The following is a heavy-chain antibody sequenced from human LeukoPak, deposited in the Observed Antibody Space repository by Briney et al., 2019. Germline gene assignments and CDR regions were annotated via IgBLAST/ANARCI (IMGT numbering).Heavy chain of an antibody. Sequence: PSETLSLTCTVSGGSISSSSHFWGWFRQPPGMALEWIGSIYYSGATYYNPSLKSRLTISVDTSRSQFSLKLSSVTAADTAVYYCASRNTGLRYFDWWGQGTLVTVSS. J-gene: IGHJ5*01. D-gene: IGHD3-9*01. CDR1: GGSISSSSHF. V-gene: IGHV4-39*01. CDR3: ASRNTGLRYFDW. CDR2: IYYSGAT.